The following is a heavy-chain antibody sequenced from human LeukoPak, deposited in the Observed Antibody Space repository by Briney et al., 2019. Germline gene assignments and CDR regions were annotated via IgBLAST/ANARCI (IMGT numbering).Heavy chain of an antibody. J-gene: IGHJ4*02. CDR2: INHSGNI. CDR3: ARNGDYNLDY. V-gene: IGHV4-34*01. Sequence: SETLSLTCAVYGVSFSAYYWSWIRQSPGKGLEWIGEINHSGNINYSPSLKSRVTISVDTSKNQFSLKLSSVTAADTAVYYCARNGDYNLDYWGQGSLVTVSS. D-gene: IGHD4-17*01. CDR1: GVSFSAYY.